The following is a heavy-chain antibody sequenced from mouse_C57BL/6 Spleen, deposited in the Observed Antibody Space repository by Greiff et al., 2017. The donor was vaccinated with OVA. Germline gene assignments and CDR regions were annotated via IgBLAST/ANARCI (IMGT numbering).Heavy chain of an antibody. J-gene: IGHJ2*01. Sequence: QVQLQQPGAELVKPGASVKMSCKASGYTFTSYWITWVKQRPGQGLEWIGDIYPGSGSTNYNEKFKSKATLTVDTSSSTAYMQLSSLTSEDSAVYYCARDYYGSYYFEYWGQGTTLTVSS. V-gene: IGHV1-55*01. CDR1: GYTFTSYW. CDR2: IYPGSGST. D-gene: IGHD1-1*01. CDR3: ARDYYGSYYFEY.